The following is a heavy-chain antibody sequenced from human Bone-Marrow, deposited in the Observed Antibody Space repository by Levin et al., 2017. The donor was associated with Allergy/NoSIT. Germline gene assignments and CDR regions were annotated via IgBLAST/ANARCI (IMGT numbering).Heavy chain of an antibody. CDR1: GDSITNGVHY. CDR2: IYYSGFT. CDR3: ARVQRDPYSSGWPFDY. J-gene: IGHJ4*02. V-gene: IGHV4-30-4*01. Sequence: SCTVSGDSITNGVHYWGWIRQPPGKGLEWIGYIYYSGFTYYNPSLKSRVTISVDTSKNQFSLKLSSVTAADTAVYYCARVQRDPYSSGWPFDYWGQGTLVTVSS. D-gene: IGHD6-19*01.